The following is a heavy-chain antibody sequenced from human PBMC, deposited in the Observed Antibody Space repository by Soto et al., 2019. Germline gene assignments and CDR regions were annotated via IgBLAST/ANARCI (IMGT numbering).Heavy chain of an antibody. CDR1: GVTICNGW. J-gene: IGHJ4*02. V-gene: IGHV3-15*07. CDR3: SHGYYQYFES. CDR2: IKSKTDGGTV. Sequence: GGSLRLSCAVCGVTICNGWMNYVRQAPGKGPEWVGRIKSKTDGGTVEYAAPVKDRFTISRDDSENTLYLQMNSLKTEDTAVYYCSHGYYQYFESWGQGTLVTVSS. D-gene: IGHD5-18*01.